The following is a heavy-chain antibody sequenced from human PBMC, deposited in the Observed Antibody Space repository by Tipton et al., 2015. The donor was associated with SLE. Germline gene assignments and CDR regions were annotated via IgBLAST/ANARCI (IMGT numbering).Heavy chain of an antibody. CDR1: GYSISSGYY. J-gene: IGHJ4*02. CDR3: ARSAPDSSAYPTFFDY. V-gene: IGHV4-38-2*02. Sequence: TLSLTCTVSGYSISSGYYWGWIRQPPGKGLEWIGEISPSVSTNYNPSLKSRVTISVDTSKNQYSLKLNSVIAADTAVYYCARSAPDSSAYPTFFDYWGQGTPVTVSS. D-gene: IGHD3-22*01. CDR2: ISPSVST.